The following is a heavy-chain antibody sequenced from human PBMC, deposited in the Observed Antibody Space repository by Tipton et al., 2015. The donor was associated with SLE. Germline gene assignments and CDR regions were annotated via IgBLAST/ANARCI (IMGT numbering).Heavy chain of an antibody. V-gene: IGHV4-34*01. CDR3: ARGQEEVMMYDMEFDY. CDR1: GASINSNF. D-gene: IGHD2-8*01. CDR2: INHSGST. J-gene: IGHJ4*02. Sequence: TLSLTCTVSGASINSNFWSWIRQSPGKGLEWIGEINHSGSTNYSPSLKSRITISVDTSKNQFSLNLSSVTAADTAVYYCARGQEEVMMYDMEFDYWGQGTLVTVSS.